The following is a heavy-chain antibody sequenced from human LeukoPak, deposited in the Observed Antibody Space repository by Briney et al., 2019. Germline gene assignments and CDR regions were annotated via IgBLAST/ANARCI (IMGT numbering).Heavy chain of an antibody. V-gene: IGHV3-30*18. CDR2: ISYDGRNK. CDR1: GFTFSSYG. CDR3: AKDRHTVTTFDY. J-gene: IGHJ4*02. Sequence: GGSLRLSCAASGFTFSSYGMHWVRQAPGKGLEWVAVISYDGRNKYYADSVKGRFTISRDNSKNTLYLQMNSLRVEDTAVYYCAKDRHTVTTFDYWGRGTLVTAS. D-gene: IGHD4-17*01.